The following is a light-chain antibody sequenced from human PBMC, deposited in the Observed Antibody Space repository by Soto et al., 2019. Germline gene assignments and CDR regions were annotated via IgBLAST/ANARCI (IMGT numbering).Light chain of an antibody. V-gene: IGKV3-20*01. J-gene: IGKJ4*01. Sequence: EFVLTQSPGTLSLSPGERATLSCRASQSVSSSSLAWYQQKPGQAPRLLIYGASSRATGIPDSFSGSGSGTDFTLTISRLEPEDFAVYYCQHYGSSSLTFGGGTKVEIK. CDR2: GAS. CDR1: QSVSSSS. CDR3: QHYGSSSLT.